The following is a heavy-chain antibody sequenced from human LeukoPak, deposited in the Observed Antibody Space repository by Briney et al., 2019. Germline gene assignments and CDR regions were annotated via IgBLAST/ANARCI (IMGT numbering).Heavy chain of an antibody. CDR2: ISHDGLNK. V-gene: IGHV3-30*18. CDR3: AKEGAPFYDILTGHNYLDY. Sequence: GGSLRLSCAASGFTFSSYWMSWVRQAPGKGLEWMALISHDGLNKYYADSMKGRFTISRDNSKSTLYLQMNSLRAEDTAVYYCAKEGAPFYDILTGHNYLDYWGQGTLVTVSS. J-gene: IGHJ4*02. CDR1: GFTFSSYW. D-gene: IGHD3-9*01.